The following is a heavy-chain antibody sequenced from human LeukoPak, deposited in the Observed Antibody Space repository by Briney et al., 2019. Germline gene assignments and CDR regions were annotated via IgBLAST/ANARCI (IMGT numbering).Heavy chain of an antibody. D-gene: IGHD6-13*01. CDR3: ARQTGYSSI. V-gene: IGHV4-39*01. CDR1: GGSISSSSYY. CDR2: IYYSGST. J-gene: IGHJ4*02. Sequence: PSETLSLTCTVSGGSISSSSYYWGWIRQPPGKGLEWIGSIYYSGSTYYNPSLKSRVTISVDTSKNQFSLKLSSVTAADTAVYYCARQTGYSSIWGQGTLATVSS.